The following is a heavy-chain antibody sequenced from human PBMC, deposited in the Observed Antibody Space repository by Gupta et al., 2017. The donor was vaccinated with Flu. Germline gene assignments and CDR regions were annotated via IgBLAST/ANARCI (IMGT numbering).Heavy chain of an antibody. J-gene: IGHJ4*02. CDR2: ISYDGSNK. CDR3: AKVHRIAARPGYFDY. D-gene: IGHD6-6*01. CDR1: YG. V-gene: IGHV3-30*18. Sequence: YGMHWVRQAPGKGLELVAVISYDGSNKYYADSVKGRFTISRDNSKNTLYLQMNSLRAEDTAVYYCAKVHRIAARPGYFDYWGQGTLVTVSS.